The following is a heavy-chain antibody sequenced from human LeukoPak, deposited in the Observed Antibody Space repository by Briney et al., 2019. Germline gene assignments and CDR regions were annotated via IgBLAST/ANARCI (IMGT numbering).Heavy chain of an antibody. V-gene: IGHV1-2*02. CDR3: ARAIDGIGGDYFFVMDV. J-gene: IGHJ6*04. D-gene: IGHD5-24*01. CDR2: INPNTGGT. CDR1: EYTFTGHS. Sequence: GASMKVSCKASEYTFTGHSMHWVRQSPGQGLEWMGWINPNTGGTSYARKFQGRVTMTRDTSISTAYMELRSLRPDDTAVYYCARAIDGIGGDYFFVMDVWGRGTTVTVSS.